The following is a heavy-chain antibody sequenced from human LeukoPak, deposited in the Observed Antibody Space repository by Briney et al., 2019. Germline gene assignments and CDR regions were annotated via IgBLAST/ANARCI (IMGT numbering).Heavy chain of an antibody. CDR3: ARLYGHYLDY. J-gene: IGHJ4*02. CDR2: IYPADSDT. V-gene: IGHV5-51*01. Sequence: GESLKISCKGSGYSFANNWIGWVRQMPGKGLEWLGIIYPADSDTRYSPFFQGQFTISADMSINTAFLQWSSLKASDTAMYYCARLYGHYLDYWGQGTLVTVSS. CDR1: GYSFANNW. D-gene: IGHD4-17*01.